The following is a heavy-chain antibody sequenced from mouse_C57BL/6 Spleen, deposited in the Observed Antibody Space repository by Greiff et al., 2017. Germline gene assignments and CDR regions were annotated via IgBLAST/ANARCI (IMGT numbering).Heavy chain of an antibody. J-gene: IGHJ3*01. D-gene: IGHD4-1*01. CDR3: ARGRELGLFAY. Sequence: VQLQQPGAELVRPGSSVKLSCKASGYTFTSYWMDWVKQRPGQGLEWIGNIYPSDSETHYNQKFKDKATLTVDKSSSTAYMQLSSLTSEDSAVYYCARGRELGLFAYWGQGTLVTVSA. CDR1: GYTFTSYW. V-gene: IGHV1-61*01. CDR2: IYPSDSET.